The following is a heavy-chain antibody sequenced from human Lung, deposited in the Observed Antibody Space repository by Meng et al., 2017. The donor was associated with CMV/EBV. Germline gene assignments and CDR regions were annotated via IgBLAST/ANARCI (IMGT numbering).Heavy chain of an antibody. J-gene: IGHJ4*02. CDR1: GYTFTGYY. CDR3: VRGLGGIHDIQYLVDS. V-gene: IGHV1-2*02. CDR2: INPNTGVT. D-gene: IGHD3-9*01. Sequence: SVXVSXXASGYTFTGYYMHWVRQAPGQGLEWMGWINPNTGVTTYAQKFQGRVTLTRDTYTSTAYMAVTRLNSDDTAIYYCVRGLGGIHDIQYLVDSWGQGTXVTVSS.